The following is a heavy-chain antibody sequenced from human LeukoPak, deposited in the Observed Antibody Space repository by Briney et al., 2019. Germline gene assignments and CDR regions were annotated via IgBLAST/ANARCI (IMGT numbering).Heavy chain of an antibody. CDR3: ATYSSLNRREFQY. Sequence: GGFLRLSCAASGFTFSSYAMSWVRQAPGKGLGWVSAISGSGGSTYYADSVKGRFTISRDNSKNTLYLQMNSLRAEDTAVYYCATYSSLNRREFQYWGQGTLLTVSS. CDR1: GFTFSSYA. CDR2: ISGSGGST. D-gene: IGHD3-22*01. J-gene: IGHJ1*01. V-gene: IGHV3-23*01.